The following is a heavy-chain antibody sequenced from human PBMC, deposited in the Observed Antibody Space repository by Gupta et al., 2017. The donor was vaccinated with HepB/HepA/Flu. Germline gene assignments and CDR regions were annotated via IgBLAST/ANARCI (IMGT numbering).Heavy chain of an antibody. V-gene: IGHV3-20*01. CDR3: ARDIQSIVGGSADNWFDP. CDR1: GFTFVVYV. CDR2: INWNGGST. D-gene: IGHD1-26*01. Sequence: EVQLVESGGGVVRPGGSLRLSCAASGFTFVVYVMSWCRQAPGKGLEWVSGINWNGGSTGYADSVKGRFTISRDNAKNSLYLQMNSLRAEDTALYHCARDIQSIVGGSADNWFDPWGQGTLVTVSS. J-gene: IGHJ5*02.